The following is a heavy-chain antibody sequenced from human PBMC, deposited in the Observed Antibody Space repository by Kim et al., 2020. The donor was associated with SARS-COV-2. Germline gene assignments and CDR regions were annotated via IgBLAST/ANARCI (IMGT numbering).Heavy chain of an antibody. CDR1: GYTFTGYY. Sequence: ASVKVSCKASGYTFTGYYMHWVRQAPGQGLEWMGRINPNSCGTKYAQKFQGRVTMTRDTSISTAYMELSRLRSDDTAVYYCARALRGCSGGTCYSELAYWGQGTLVTVSS. D-gene: IGHD2-15*01. J-gene: IGHJ4*02. CDR2: INPNSCGT. CDR3: ARALRGCSGGTCYSELAY. V-gene: IGHV1-2*06.